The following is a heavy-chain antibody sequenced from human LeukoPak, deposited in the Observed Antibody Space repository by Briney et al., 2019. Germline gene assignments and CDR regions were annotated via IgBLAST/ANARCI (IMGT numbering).Heavy chain of an antibody. D-gene: IGHD3-22*01. Sequence: GGSLRLSCAASGFTFSSYAMHWVRQAPGKGLEWVALISYDGSNKYYADSVKGRFTISRDNSKNTLYLQMNSLRAEDTAVYYCANGKGYYGGFDYWGQGTLVTVSS. CDR1: GFTFSSYA. V-gene: IGHV3-30*04. J-gene: IGHJ4*02. CDR2: ISYDGSNK. CDR3: ANGKGYYGGFDY.